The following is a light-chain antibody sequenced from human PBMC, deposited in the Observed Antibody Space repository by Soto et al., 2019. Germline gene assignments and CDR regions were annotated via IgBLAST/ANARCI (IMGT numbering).Light chain of an antibody. Sequence: EIVLTQSPGTLSLSPGERATLSCSASQSVRTNSLAWYQQKRGQAPRLLIYDESTRATGIPDRFSGGGSGTDFALTSSRVEPEDFAVYYCQHNRDSSTVGQGTKV. V-gene: IGKV3-20*01. CDR3: QHNRDSST. J-gene: IGKJ1*01. CDR2: DES. CDR1: QSVRTNS.